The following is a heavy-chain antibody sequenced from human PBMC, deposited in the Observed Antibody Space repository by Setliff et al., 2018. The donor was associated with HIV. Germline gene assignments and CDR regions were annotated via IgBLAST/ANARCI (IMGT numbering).Heavy chain of an antibody. CDR3: VRVPYYYDNSGYYYD. CDR1: GYTFTGYY. J-gene: IGHJ4*02. CDR2: INPNSGDT. D-gene: IGHD3-22*01. V-gene: IGHV1-2*02. Sequence: ASVKVSCKASGYTFTGYYMHWVRQAPGQGPEWMGWINPNSGDTYYAQKFQGSVTMTRDTSINTVYMELTRLRSDDTAVYYCVRVPYYYDNSGYYYDWGQGTLVTVSS.